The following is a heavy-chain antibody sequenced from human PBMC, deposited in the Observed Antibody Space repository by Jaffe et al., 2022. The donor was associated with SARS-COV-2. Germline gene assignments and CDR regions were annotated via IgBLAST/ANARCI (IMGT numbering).Heavy chain of an antibody. D-gene: IGHD3-9*01. CDR2: IYRGGST. Sequence: EAQLEESGGGLIQPGGSLRLSCAASGLDVSVHYMTWVRQAPGKGPEWVSTIYRGGSTFYADSVKGRFTISRDKSNNTLFLQMTSLRVDDSAVYFCARALSRGLVPPYANHYGLDVWGQGTRVAVS. J-gene: IGHJ6*02. CDR3: ARALSRGLVPPYANHYGLDV. CDR1: GLDVSVHY. V-gene: IGHV3-53*01.